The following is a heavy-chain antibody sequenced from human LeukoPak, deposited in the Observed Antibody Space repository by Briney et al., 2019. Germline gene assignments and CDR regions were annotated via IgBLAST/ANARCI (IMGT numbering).Heavy chain of an antibody. CDR3: ARLSGSYYNVDAFDI. CDR1: GFTFSSYW. CDR2: IKQDGSEK. V-gene: IGHV3-7*03. J-gene: IGHJ3*02. D-gene: IGHD3-10*01. Sequence: GGSLRLSCAASGFTFSSYWMSWVRQAPGKGLEWVANIKQDGSEKYYVDSVEGRFTISRDNAKNSLYLQMNSLRAEDTAVYYCARLSGSYYNVDAFDIWGQGTMVTVSS.